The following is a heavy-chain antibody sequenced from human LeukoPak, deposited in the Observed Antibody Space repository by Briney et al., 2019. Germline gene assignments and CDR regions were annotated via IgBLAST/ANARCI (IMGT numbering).Heavy chain of an antibody. J-gene: IGHJ4*02. CDR3: AKGRGSSGWSGFDY. CDR1: GFTFSSYG. V-gene: IGHV3-30*18. CDR2: ISYDGSNK. Sequence: GGSLRLSCAASGFTFSSYGMHRVRQAPGKGLEWVAVISYDGSNKYYADSVKGRFTISRDNSKNTLYLQMNSLRAEDTAVYYCAKGRGSSGWSGFDYWGQGTLVTVSS. D-gene: IGHD6-19*01.